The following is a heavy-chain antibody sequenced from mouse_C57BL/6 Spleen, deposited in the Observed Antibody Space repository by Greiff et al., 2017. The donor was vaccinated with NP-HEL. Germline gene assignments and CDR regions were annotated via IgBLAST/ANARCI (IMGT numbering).Heavy chain of an antibody. CDR2: IDPSDSYT. D-gene: IGHD2-3*01. Sequence: QVQLQQSGAELVMPGASVKLSCKASGYTFTSYWMHWVKQRPGQGLEWIGEIDPSDSYTNYNQKFKGKSTLTVDKSSSTAYMQLSSLTSEDSAVYYCARSYDVPFDYWGQGTTLTVSS. V-gene: IGHV1-69*01. CDR1: GYTFTSYW. CDR3: ARSYDVPFDY. J-gene: IGHJ2*01.